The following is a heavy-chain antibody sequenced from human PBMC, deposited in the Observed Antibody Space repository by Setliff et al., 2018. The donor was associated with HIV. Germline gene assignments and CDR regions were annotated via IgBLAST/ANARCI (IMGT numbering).Heavy chain of an antibody. D-gene: IGHD1-1*01. CDR1: GFTFSSYS. Sequence: PGGSLRLSCAASGFTFSSYSMNWVRQAPGKGLEWVSSISSSSYIYYADSVKGRFTISRDNAKNSLYLQMNSLRAEDTAVYYCARDLLGSYNGYLHYWGQGTSVTVS. J-gene: IGHJ4*02. CDR3: ARDLLGSYNGYLHY. V-gene: IGHV3-21*01. CDR2: ISSSSYI.